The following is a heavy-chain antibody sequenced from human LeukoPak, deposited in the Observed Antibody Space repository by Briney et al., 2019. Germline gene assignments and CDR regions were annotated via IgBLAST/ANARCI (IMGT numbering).Heavy chain of an antibody. Sequence: SETLSLTCTVSGGSISNSIDYWGWVRQPPGKGLEWIGSIYYSGSTYYNPSLKSRVTISVDTSKNQFSLKLSSVTAADTAVYYCARHIWSGYYTYYFDYWGQGSPVTVSS. CDR2: IYYSGST. V-gene: IGHV4-39*01. CDR1: GGSISNSIDY. CDR3: ARHIWSGYYTYYFDY. D-gene: IGHD3-3*01. J-gene: IGHJ4*02.